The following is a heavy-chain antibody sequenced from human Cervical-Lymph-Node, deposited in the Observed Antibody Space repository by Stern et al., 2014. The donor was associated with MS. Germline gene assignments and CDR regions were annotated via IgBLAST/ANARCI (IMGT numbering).Heavy chain of an antibody. D-gene: IGHD3-9*01. CDR3: ARGSYGVLTGNGGHGFDI. CDR2: IYSRGST. CDR1: GGSISSGNYY. V-gene: IGHV4-61*02. Sequence: QVQLQESGPGLVKPSQTLSLTCTVSGGSISSGNYYWSWIRQPAGEGLEWIGRIYSRGSTQYNPSLKRRVTISADTSTNPFSLRLSSVTAADTAVYYCARGSYGVLTGNGGHGFDILGQGTMVTVSS. J-gene: IGHJ3*02.